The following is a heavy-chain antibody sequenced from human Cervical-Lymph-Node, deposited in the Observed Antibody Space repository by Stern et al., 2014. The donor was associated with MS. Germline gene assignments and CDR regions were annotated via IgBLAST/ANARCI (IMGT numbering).Heavy chain of an antibody. CDR1: GYTFTNYG. V-gene: IGHV1-18*01. CDR2: ISAYNGNT. Sequence: VQLAESGAEVKKPGASVKVSCQASGYTFTNYGIPWVRQAPGQGLEWMGWISAYNGNTNYAQKVQGRVTMTTDTSTSTAYMELRTLRSDDTAVYYCAREEDGDNWYFQHWGQGTLVTVSS. CDR3: AREEDGDNWYFQH. D-gene: IGHD4-17*01. J-gene: IGHJ1*01.